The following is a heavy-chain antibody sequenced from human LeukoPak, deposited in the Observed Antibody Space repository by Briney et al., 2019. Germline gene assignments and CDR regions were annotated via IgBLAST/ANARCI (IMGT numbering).Heavy chain of an antibody. V-gene: IGHV4-61*01. J-gene: IGHJ4*02. CDR2: IYYSGST. CDR3: ARDTTNVYYYDTSGYDH. Sequence: SETLSLTCTVSGGSVSSGSYYWSWIRQPPGKGLEWIGYIYYSGSTKYNPSLKSRVTISVDTSKNQFSLKLSSVTAADTAVYYCARDTTNVYYYDTSGYDHWGQGTLVTVSS. CDR1: GGSVSSGSYY. D-gene: IGHD3-22*01.